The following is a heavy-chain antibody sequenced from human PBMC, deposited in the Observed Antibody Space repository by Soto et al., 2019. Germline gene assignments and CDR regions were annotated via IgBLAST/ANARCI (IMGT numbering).Heavy chain of an antibody. CDR1: GFTFSSYA. Sequence: QVQLVESGGGVVQPGRSLRLSCAASGFTFSSYAMHWVRQAPGKGLEWVAVIAYDGSNKYYADSVKGRFTISRDNSKNTLYMQMNSLGAEDTAVYYCARGRIFGTSSFDYWGQGTLVTVSS. J-gene: IGHJ4*02. CDR3: ARGRIFGTSSFDY. V-gene: IGHV3-30-3*01. D-gene: IGHD3-3*01. CDR2: IAYDGSNK.